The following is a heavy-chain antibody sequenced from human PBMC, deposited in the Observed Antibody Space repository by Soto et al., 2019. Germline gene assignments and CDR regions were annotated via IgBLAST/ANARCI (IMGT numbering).Heavy chain of an antibody. J-gene: IGHJ6*02. CDR2: IYYSGST. Sequence: PSETLSLTCTVSGGSISSYYWSWIRQPPGKGLEWIGYIYYSGSTNYNPSLKSRVTISVDTSKNQFSLKLSSVTAADTAVYYCARHEHNYYYYYGMDVWGQGTTVT. CDR3: ARHEHNYYYYYGMDV. CDR1: GGSISSYY. V-gene: IGHV4-59*08.